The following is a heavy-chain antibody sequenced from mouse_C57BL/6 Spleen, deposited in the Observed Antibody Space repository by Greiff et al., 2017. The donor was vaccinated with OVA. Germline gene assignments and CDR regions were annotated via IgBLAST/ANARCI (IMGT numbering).Heavy chain of an antibody. D-gene: IGHD1-1*01. J-gene: IGHJ1*03. CDR3: ARSIYYGSSYDWYFDV. CDR1: GYAFTNYL. V-gene: IGHV1-54*01. Sequence: QVQLQQSGAELVRPGTSVKVSCKASGYAFTNYLIEWVKQRPGQGLEWIGVINPGSGGTNYNEKFKGKATLTADKSSSTAYMQLSILTSEDSAVYFCARSIYYGSSYDWYFDVWGTGTTVTVSS. CDR2: INPGSGGT.